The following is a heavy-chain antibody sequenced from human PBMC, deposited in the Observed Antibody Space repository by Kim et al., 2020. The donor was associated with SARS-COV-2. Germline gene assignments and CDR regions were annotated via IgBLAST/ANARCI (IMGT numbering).Heavy chain of an antibody. V-gene: IGHV4-39*01. J-gene: IGHJ5*02. CDR3: ARQQQLSPGGWFDP. D-gene: IGHD6-13*01. Sequence: NPSLKSRVTISVDTSKNQFSRKLSSVTAADTAVYYCARQQQLSPGGWFDPWGQGTLVTVSS.